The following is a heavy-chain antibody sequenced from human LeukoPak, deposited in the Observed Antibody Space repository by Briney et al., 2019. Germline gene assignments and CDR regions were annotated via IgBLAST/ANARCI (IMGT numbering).Heavy chain of an antibody. CDR2: LYYSGST. CDR3: ARVRWDFETD. D-gene: IGHD1-26*01. J-gene: IGHJ1*01. CDR1: GGSISSYY. V-gene: IGHV4-59*01. Sequence: SETLSLTCSASGGSISSYYLTWIRQPPGKGLEWIGYLYYSGSTTYNPALMSGVTISVDTSKSQFSLKLISVTDADTAIYYCARVRWDFETDWGQGTLVTVSS.